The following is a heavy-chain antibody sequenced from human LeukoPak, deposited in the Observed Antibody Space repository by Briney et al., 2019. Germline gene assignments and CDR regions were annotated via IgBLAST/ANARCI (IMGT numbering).Heavy chain of an antibody. J-gene: IGHJ4*02. CDR1: GYTFTSYG. Sequence: SVKVSCKASGYTFTSYGISWVRQAPGQGLEWMGGIIPILGTANNAQKFQGRVTITADESTSTVYMELSSLRSEDTAVYFCARLGCNNGSCYKYYFDYWGQGTLVTVSS. V-gene: IGHV1-69*13. D-gene: IGHD2-15*01. CDR3: ARLGCNNGSCYKYYFDY. CDR2: IIPILGTA.